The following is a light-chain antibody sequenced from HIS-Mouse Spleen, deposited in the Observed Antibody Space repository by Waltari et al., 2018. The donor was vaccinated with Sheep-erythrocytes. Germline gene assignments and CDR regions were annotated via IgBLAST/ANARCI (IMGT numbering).Light chain of an antibody. CDR2: QDT. Sequence: SSELTQPPPVSVSPGQTASITCSGDNWGDNYACWYQQKPGQSPLLVIYQDTKLPSGIPERFSGSNSGNTATLTISGTQAMDEADYYCQAWDSSIVVFGGGTKLTVL. CDR3: QAWDSSIVV. CDR1: NWGDNY. J-gene: IGLJ2*01. V-gene: IGLV3-1*01.